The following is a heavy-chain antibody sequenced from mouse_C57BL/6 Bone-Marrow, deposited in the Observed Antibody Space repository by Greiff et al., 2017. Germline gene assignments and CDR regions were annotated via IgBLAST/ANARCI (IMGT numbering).Heavy chain of an antibody. CDR3: ARERH. CDR2: ISYDGSN. V-gene: IGHV3-6*01. J-gene: IGHJ3*01. Sequence: EVQLVESGPGLVKPSQSLSLTCSVTGYSITSGYYWNWIRQFPGNKLEWMGYISYDGSNNYNPSLKNRISITRDTSKNQFFLKLNSVTTEDTATYYCARERHWGQGTLVTVSA. CDR1: GYSITSGYY.